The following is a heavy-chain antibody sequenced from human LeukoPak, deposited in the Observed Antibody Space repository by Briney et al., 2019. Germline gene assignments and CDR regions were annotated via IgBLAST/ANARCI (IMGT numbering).Heavy chain of an antibody. D-gene: IGHD3-10*01. CDR3: AKDDSALWFGELSHYFNW. J-gene: IGHJ4*02. V-gene: IGHV3-21*04. Sequence: GGSLRLSCAASGFTLSPFNMNWVRQAPGKGLEWVSSISSSSSYISYADSVKGRFIISRDISKNTLYLQMNSLRVDDTAVYYCAKDDSALWFGELSHYFNWWGQGTLVTVSS. CDR2: ISSSSSYI. CDR1: GFTLSPFN.